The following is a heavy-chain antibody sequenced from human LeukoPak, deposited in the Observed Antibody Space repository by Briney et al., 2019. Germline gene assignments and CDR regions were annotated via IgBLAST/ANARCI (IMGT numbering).Heavy chain of an antibody. J-gene: IGHJ4*02. V-gene: IGHV1-8*01. D-gene: IGHD3-22*01. CDR3: AGDDSSGYPPLGY. CDR1: GYTFTSYD. CDR2: MNPNSGDT. Sequence: ASVKVSCKTSGYTFTSYDINWVRQATGQGLEWMGWMNPNSGDTGYAQKFQGRLTMTTNTSINTAYMELSSLRSEDTAVYYCAGDDSSGYPPLGYWGQGTLVTVSS.